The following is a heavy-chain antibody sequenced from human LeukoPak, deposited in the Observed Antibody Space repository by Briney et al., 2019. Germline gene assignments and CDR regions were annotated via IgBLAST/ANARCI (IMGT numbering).Heavy chain of an antibody. CDR1: GDSLSGYY. J-gene: IGHJ6*04. V-gene: IGHV4-59*08. Sequence: SETLSLTCTVSGDSLSGYYWGWIRQPPGKGLECLGYIYSSGGTAHNPSLKSRLTISIDTSKNQFSLTLTSVTAADTAIYYCARHVYGKGMYVWGKGTTVTVSS. CDR2: IYSSGGT. D-gene: IGHD4-17*01. CDR3: ARHVYGKGMYV.